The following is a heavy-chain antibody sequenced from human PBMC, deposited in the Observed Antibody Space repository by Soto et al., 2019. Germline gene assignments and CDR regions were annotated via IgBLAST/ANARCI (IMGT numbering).Heavy chain of an antibody. CDR1: GFTFNNYG. V-gene: IGHV3-33*01. CDR2: RWHDGSIK. Sequence: QVQLVESGGGVVQPGRSLRLSCAASGFTFNNYGMHWVRQAPGKGLEWVALRWHDGSIKGYADSVKGRFTISRDNSKNTLNLQMNSLRVEDTAAYYCTGAAIRGELLEYWGQGTQVTVSS. D-gene: IGHD1-7*01. CDR3: TGAAIRGELLEY. J-gene: IGHJ4*02.